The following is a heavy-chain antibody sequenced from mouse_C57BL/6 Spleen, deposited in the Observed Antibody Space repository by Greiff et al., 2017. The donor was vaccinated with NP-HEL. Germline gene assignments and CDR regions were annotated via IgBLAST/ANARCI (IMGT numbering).Heavy chain of an antibody. CDR2: INPNNGGT. CDR3: ARTNYSNWGAAWFAY. CDR1: GYTFTDYN. V-gene: IGHV1-18*01. J-gene: IGHJ3*01. Sequence: EVQLQQSGPELVKPGASVKIPCKASGYTFTDYNMDWVKQSHGKSLEWIGDINPNNGGTIYNQKFKGKATLTVDKSSSTAYMELRSLTSEDTAVYYCARTNYSNWGAAWFAYWGQGTLVTVSA. D-gene: IGHD2-5*01.